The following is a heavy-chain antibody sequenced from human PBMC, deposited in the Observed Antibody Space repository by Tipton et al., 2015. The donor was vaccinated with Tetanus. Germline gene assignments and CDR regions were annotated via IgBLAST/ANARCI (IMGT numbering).Heavy chain of an antibody. D-gene: IGHD3-16*01. CDR1: GFTFDDYA. CDR3: AKDRVWGVNYYCYGMDV. V-gene: IGHV3-9*01. J-gene: IGHJ6*02. Sequence: SLRLSCAASGFTFDDYAMHWVRQAPGKGLEWVSGISWNSGSIGYADSVKGRFTISRDNAKNSLYLQMNSLRAEDTALYYCAKDRVWGVNYYCYGMDVWVQGTTVTVSS. CDR2: ISWNSGSI.